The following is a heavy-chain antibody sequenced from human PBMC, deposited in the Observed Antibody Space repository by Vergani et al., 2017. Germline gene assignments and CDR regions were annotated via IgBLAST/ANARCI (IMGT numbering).Heavy chain of an antibody. CDR1: GFTFSSYW. V-gene: IGHV3-74*01. J-gene: IGHJ5*02. CDR2: INSDGSST. CDR3: ARALSSGWYMGNWFDP. Sequence: VQLVESGGGLVQPGGSLRLSCAASGFTFSSYWMHWVRQAPGKGLVWVSRINSDGSSTSYADSVKGRFTISRDNAKNTLYLQMNSLRAEDMAVYYCARALSSGWYMGNWFDPWGQGTLVTVSS. D-gene: IGHD6-19*01.